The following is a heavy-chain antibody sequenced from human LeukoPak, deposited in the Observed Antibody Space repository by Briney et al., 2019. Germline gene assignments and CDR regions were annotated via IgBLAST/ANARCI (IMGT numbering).Heavy chain of an antibody. V-gene: IGHV3-23*01. D-gene: IGHD6-13*01. CDR1: GFTFVSYT. J-gene: IGHJ4*02. Sequence: PGGSLRLSCAASGFTFVSYTMNWVRQAPGKGLEWVSGISVSGTSTYYADAVKGRFTISRDNSKNTLYLQINSLRAEDTAVYFCARRTNSWPNFDSWGQGTLVTVSS. CDR3: ARRTNSWPNFDS. CDR2: ISVSGTST.